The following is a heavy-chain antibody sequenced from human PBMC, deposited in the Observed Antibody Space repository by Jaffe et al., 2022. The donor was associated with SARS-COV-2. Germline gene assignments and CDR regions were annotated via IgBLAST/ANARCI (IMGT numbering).Heavy chain of an antibody. D-gene: IGHD1-20*01. CDR1: GYSFSSYW. J-gene: IGHJ4*02. CDR2: IKDDGGEK. CDR3: ATYIITATIDC. V-gene: IGHV3-7*03. Sequence: EVQLVESGGGLVQPGESLRLSCAASGYSFSSYWMAWVRQAPGEGLEWVANIKDDGGEKYYVDSVKGRFIISRDNAKNSLYLQMSSLRAEDTAIYYCATYIITATIDCWGQGTQVTVSS.